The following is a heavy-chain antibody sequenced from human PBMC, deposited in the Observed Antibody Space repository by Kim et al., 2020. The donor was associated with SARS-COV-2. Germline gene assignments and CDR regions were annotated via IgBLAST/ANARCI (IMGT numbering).Heavy chain of an antibody. CDR2: IIPIFGTA. J-gene: IGHJ4*02. CDR3: ARDPRYCSSTSCSLRGFDY. V-gene: IGHV1-69*13. D-gene: IGHD2-2*01. Sequence: SVKVSCKASGGTFSSYAISWVRQAPGQGLEWMGGIIPIFGTANYAQKFQGRVTITADESTSTAYMELSSLRSEDTAVYYCARDPRYCSSTSCSLRGFDYWGQGTLVTVSS. CDR1: GGTFSSYA.